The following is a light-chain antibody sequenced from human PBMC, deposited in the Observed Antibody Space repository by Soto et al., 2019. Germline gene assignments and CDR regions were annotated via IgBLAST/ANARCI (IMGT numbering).Light chain of an antibody. CDR1: SSDIGDYDY. CDR3: CSYTDIALDVV. J-gene: IGLJ2*01. CDR2: DVT. Sequence: QSALTQPASVSGSPGQSITISCTGTSSDIGDYDYVSWYQHLPGKAPKLLIFDVTHRPSGVSDRFSGSKSGNTASLTISGVRPEDEADYYCCSYTDIALDVVFGGGTKGTVL. V-gene: IGLV2-14*01.